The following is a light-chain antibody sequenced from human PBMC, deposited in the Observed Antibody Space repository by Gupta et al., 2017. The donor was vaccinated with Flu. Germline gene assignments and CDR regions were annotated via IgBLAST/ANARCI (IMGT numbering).Light chain of an antibody. CDR3: QKDDSAPFA. V-gene: IGKV1-27*01. J-gene: IGKJ3*01. Sequence: PPSLSASVGDRVTITCRASQDISNYVAWYQQKPGKVPKLLIYAASTVQSGVPSSNSGSGSGTDFTLTISSLQPEDVATYYCQKDDSAPFAFGHGTXVDIK. CDR2: AAS. CDR1: QDISNY.